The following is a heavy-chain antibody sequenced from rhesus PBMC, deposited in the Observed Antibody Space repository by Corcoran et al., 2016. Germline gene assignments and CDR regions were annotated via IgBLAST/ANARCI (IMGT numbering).Heavy chain of an antibody. V-gene: IGHV4-165*02. J-gene: IGHJ4*01. CDR2: IGGSSGST. D-gene: IGHD2-21*01. Sequence: QVQLQESGPGLVQPSETLSLTCAISGGSLSGHYCTWPSQPPGKGLEWMGYIGGSSGSTYYNPSLKSRVTISTDTSKNQFSLKLSAVTAADTAVYYCARNGREYCTGSGCYADFDYWGQGVLVTVSS. CDR3: ARNGREYCTGSGCYADFDY. CDR1: GGSLSGHY.